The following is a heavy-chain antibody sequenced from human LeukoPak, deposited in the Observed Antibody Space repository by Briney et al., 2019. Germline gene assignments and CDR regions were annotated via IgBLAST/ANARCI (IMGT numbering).Heavy chain of an antibody. J-gene: IGHJ5*02. CDR3: ARVIDWFDP. CDR2: IYSSGST. V-gene: IGHV4-39*02. CDR1: GASISGSGYY. Sequence: PSETLSLTCTVSGASISGSGYYWGWIRQPPGKGLEWIGSIYSSGSTYYNASLQSRVTISIETSKNQISLKLSSVTAADTAVYYCARVIDWFDPWGQGTLVTVSS.